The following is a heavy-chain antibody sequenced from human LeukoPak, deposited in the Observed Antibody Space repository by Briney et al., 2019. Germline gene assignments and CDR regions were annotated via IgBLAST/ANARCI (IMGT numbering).Heavy chain of an antibody. V-gene: IGHV3-72*01. CDR1: GFTFSDHY. J-gene: IGHJ6*03. CDR3: AKDHYYGSGSYYNDNYMDV. D-gene: IGHD3-10*01. CDR2: TANNPNSNTT. Sequence: GGSLRLSCAASGFTFSDHYMDWVRQAPGKGLEWVGRTANNPNSNTTEYAASVKGRFIISGDDSENSLYLQMNSLRVEDTAVYYCAKDHYYGSGSYYNDNYMDVWGKGTTVTISS.